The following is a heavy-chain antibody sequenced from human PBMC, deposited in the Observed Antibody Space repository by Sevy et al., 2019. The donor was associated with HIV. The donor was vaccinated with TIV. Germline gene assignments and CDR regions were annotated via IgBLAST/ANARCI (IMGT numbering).Heavy chain of an antibody. Sequence: SETLSLTCTVSGGSISSYYWSWIRQPAGKGLEWIGRIYTSGSTNYNPSLKSRVTMSVDTSKNQFSLKLSSVTAADTAVYYCARSGLRFLEWLPIDYWVQGTLVTVSS. V-gene: IGHV4-4*07. D-gene: IGHD3-3*01. CDR3: ARSGLRFLEWLPIDY. CDR1: GGSISSYY. CDR2: IYTSGST. J-gene: IGHJ4*02.